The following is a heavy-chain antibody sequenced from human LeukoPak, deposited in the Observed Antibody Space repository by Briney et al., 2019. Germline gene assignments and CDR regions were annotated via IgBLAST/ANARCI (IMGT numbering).Heavy chain of an antibody. CDR2: ISYDGSNK. V-gene: IGHV3-30*18. J-gene: IGHJ4*02. CDR3: AKDNGGGPVDY. Sequence: GRSLRLSCAASGFTFSSYGMHWVRQAPGKGLEWVAVISYDGSNKYYADSVKGRFTISRDNSRNTLYLQMNSLRAEDTAVYYCAKDNGGGPVDYWGQGTLVTVSS. D-gene: IGHD3-16*01. CDR1: GFTFSSYG.